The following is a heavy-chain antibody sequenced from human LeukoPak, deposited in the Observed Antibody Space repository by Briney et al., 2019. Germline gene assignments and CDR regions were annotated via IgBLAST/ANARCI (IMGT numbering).Heavy chain of an antibody. CDR1: GFTVSSNY. CDR2: IYSGGST. J-gene: IGHJ4*02. CDR3: ARSGSYSDFDY. D-gene: IGHD1-26*01. Sequence: GGSLRLSCAASGFTVSSNYMSWVRQAPGKGLEWVSVIYSGGSTYYADSVKGRFTISRDNSKNTLYLQMNSLRAEDTAVHYCARSGSYSDFDYWGQGTLVTVSS. V-gene: IGHV3-66*01.